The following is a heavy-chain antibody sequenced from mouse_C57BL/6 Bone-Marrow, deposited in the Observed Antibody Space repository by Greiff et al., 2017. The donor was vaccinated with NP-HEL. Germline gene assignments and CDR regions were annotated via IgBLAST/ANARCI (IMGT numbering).Heavy chain of an antibody. Sequence: EVKLVESGAELVRPGASVKLSCTASGFNIKDDYMHWVKQRPEQGLEWIGWIDPENGDTEYASKFQGKATITAATSSNTAYLQLSSLTSEDTAVYYCTTAITTVVAGFDYWGQGTTLTVSS. J-gene: IGHJ2*01. D-gene: IGHD1-1*01. CDR1: GFNIKDDY. CDR2: IDPENGDT. V-gene: IGHV14-4*01. CDR3: TTAITTVVAGFDY.